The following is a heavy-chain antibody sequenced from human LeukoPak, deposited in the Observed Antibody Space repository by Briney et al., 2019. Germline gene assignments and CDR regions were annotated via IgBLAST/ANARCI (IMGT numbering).Heavy chain of an antibody. CDR1: GFTFSSYA. Sequence: GGSLRLSCAASGFTFSSYAMSWVRQAPGKGLEWVSAISGSGGSTYYADSVKGRFTISRDNSKNTLYLQMNSLRAEDTAVYYCASRAGYRSSWYYFDYWGQGTLVTVSS. J-gene: IGHJ4*02. CDR2: ISGSGGST. CDR3: ASRAGYRSSWYYFDY. V-gene: IGHV3-23*01. D-gene: IGHD6-13*01.